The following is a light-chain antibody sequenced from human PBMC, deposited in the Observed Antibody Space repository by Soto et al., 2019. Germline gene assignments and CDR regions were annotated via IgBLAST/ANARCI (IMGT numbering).Light chain of an antibody. CDR2: GAS. V-gene: IGKV3-15*01. CDR3: QQYNDWPLT. J-gene: IGKJ4*01. CDR1: QTLYNN. Sequence: ETVMTQSPATLSVSPGERATLSCRASQTLYNNLAWYQQKLGQAPRLLIYGASARATDIPARFSGSGSGTEFTLTISGLQSEDFAIYYCQQYNDWPLTFGGGTKVEIK.